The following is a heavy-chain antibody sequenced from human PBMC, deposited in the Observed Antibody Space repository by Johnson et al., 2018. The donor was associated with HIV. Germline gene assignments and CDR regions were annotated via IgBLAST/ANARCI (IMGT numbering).Heavy chain of an antibody. V-gene: IGHV3-30*04. CDR2: ISYDGRNN. D-gene: IGHD3-3*01. Sequence: QVQLVESGGGLVQPGGSLRLSCAASGFTVSSYDLHWVREAPGKGLAWVAVISYDGRNNYYADSVKGRFTISRDNSKNTLYLQMNSLRAEDTAVYYCAREQFLESDAFDIWGQGTMVTVSS. J-gene: IGHJ3*02. CDR3: AREQFLESDAFDI. CDR1: GFTVSSYD.